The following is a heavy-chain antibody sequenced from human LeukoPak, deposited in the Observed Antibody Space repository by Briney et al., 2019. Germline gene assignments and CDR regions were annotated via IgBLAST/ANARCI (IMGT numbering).Heavy chain of an antibody. Sequence: SETLSLTCAVYGGSFSGYYWSWIRQPPGKGLEWIGEINHSGSTNCNPSFESRVTISVDTSKSQFSLKLNSVTAADTAMYYCARGADAYKGGVDWGQGTLDTVSS. J-gene: IGHJ4*02. D-gene: IGHD5-24*01. CDR2: INHSGST. CDR3: ARGADAYKGGVD. V-gene: IGHV4-34*01. CDR1: GGSFSGYY.